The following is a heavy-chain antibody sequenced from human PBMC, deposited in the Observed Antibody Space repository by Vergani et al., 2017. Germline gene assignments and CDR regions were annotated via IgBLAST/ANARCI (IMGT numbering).Heavy chain of an antibody. Sequence: QVQLVQSGAEVKKPWASVTVSCKASGYTFTGYYMHWVRQAPGQGLERMGLINPNSGGTNYAQKFQGRVTMTRDTSISTAYMELSRLRSDDTAVYYCARAYMTTVVTPKAWYYYGMDVWGQGTTVTVSS. CDR2: INPNSGGT. CDR1: GYTFTGYY. V-gene: IGHV1-2*02. D-gene: IGHD4-23*01. J-gene: IGHJ6*02. CDR3: ARAYMTTVVTPKAWYYYGMDV.